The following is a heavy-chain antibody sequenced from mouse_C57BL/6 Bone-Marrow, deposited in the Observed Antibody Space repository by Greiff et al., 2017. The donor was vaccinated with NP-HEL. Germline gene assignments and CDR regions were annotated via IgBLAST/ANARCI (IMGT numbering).Heavy chain of an antibody. V-gene: IGHV1-4*01. CDR2: INPSSGYT. J-gene: IGHJ2*01. CDR1: GYTFTSYT. D-gene: IGHD1-1*01. Sequence: VKLMESGAELARPGASVKMSCKASGYTFTSYTMHWVKQRPGQGLEWIGYINPSSGYTKYNQKFKDKATLTADKSSSTAYMQLSSLTSEDSAVYYCARMFILDWWGQGTTLTVSS. CDR3: ARMFILDW.